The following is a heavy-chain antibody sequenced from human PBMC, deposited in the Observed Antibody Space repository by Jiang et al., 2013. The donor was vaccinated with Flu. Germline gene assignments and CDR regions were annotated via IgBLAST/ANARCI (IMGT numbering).Heavy chain of an antibody. CDR2: SISVRVP. CDR3: VRTILPAEISGAFDI. V-gene: IGHV4-4*07. J-gene: IGHJ3*02. D-gene: IGHD2-2*01. CDR1: VTPSVITT. Sequence: LLKPSETLSLTCTGLLVTPSVITTGVGSDSPPGRNCSGLGASISVRVPNSNPSLGSRVTMSVDTSKNQFSLRLSSVTAADTAVYYCVRTILPAEISGAFDI.